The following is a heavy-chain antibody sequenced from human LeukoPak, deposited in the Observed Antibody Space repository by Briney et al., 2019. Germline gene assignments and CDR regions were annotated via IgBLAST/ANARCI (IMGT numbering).Heavy chain of an antibody. CDR2: IYNSGST. Sequence: PSETLSLTCSVSGGSISSYYWSYIRQPPGKGLEWIGYIYNSGSTNYNPSLKSRVTISVDTSKNQFSLKLSSVTAADTAVYYCARGTPDSSGWYRYAWYFDLWGRGTLVTVSS. CDR1: GGSISSYY. V-gene: IGHV4-59*08. J-gene: IGHJ2*01. D-gene: IGHD6-19*01. CDR3: ARGTPDSSGWYRYAWYFDL.